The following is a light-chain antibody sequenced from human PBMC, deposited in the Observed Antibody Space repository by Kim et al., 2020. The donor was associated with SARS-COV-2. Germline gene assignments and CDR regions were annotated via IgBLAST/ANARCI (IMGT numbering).Light chain of an antibody. Sequence: GKSRSISGTGTTFDIGAKKYVSRYHQHPGKAPRLLIYDVSKRPSGLSNRFSASKSGDTASLTISGLQADDEADYYCSSYRTSGTWLFGGGTKVTVL. V-gene: IGLV2-14*03. J-gene: IGLJ3*02. CDR3: SSYRTSGTWL. CDR2: DVS. CDR1: TFDIGAKKY.